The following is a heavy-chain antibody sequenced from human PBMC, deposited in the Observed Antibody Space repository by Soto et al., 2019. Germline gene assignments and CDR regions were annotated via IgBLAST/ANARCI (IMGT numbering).Heavy chain of an antibody. V-gene: IGHV3-30-3*01. Sequence: GGSLRLSCAASGFTFSSYAMHWVRQAPGKGLEWVAVISYDGSNKYYADSVKGRFTISRDNSKNTLYLQMNSLRAEDTAVYYCARDRGSIAAAGLNEYWGQGTLVTVSS. J-gene: IGHJ4*02. CDR2: ISYDGSNK. CDR1: GFTFSSYA. D-gene: IGHD6-13*01. CDR3: ARDRGSIAAAGLNEY.